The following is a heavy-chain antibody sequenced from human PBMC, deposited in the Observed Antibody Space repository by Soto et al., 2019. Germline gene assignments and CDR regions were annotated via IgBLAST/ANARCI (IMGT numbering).Heavy chain of an antibody. CDR2: IYYSGST. CDR3: ARRYGGAFDI. CDR1: GGSISSYY. V-gene: IGHV4-59*08. D-gene: IGHD4-17*01. J-gene: IGHJ3*02. Sequence: QVQLQESGPGLVKPSETLSLTCPVSGGSISSYYWSWIRQPPGKGLEWIGYIYYSGSTNYNPSLENRGTISVDTSKNQFSLKLSSVTAADTAVYYCARRYGGAFDIWGQGTMVTVSS.